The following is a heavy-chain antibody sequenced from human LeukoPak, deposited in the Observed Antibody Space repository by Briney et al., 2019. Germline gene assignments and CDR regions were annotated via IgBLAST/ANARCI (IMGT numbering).Heavy chain of an antibody. CDR1: GFTFSSYN. J-gene: IGHJ4*02. CDR2: ISSSSSYI. Sequence: GGSLRLSCAASGFTFSSYNMNWVRQAPGKGLEWVSSISSSSSYIYYADSVKGRFTISRDNAKNSLYLQMNSVRAEDTAVYYCTRDPRRLDYWGQGTLVTVSS. CDR3: TRDPRRLDY. V-gene: IGHV3-21*01.